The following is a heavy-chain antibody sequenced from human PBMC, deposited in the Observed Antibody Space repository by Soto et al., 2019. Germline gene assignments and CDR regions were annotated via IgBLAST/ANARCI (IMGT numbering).Heavy chain of an antibody. CDR3: ANTGRVYYDSSGYYYY. V-gene: IGHV1-24*01. J-gene: IGHJ4*02. D-gene: IGHD3-22*01. CDR2: FDPEDGET. Sequence: ASVKVSCKVSGYTLTELSMHWVRQAPGKGLEWMGGFDPEDGETIYAQKFQGRVTMTEDTSTDTAYMELSSLRSEDTAVYYCANTGRVYYDSSGYYYYWGQGPLVTVYS. CDR1: GYTLTELS.